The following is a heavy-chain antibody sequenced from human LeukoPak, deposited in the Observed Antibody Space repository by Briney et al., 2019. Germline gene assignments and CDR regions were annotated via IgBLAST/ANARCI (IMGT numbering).Heavy chain of an antibody. D-gene: IGHD6-19*01. V-gene: IGHV1-69*05. Sequence: ASVKVSCKASGGTFSSYAISWVRQAPGQGLEWMGRIIPIFGTANYAQKFQGRVTITTDESTSTAYMELSSLRSEDTAVYHCARDIAVAEGFDYWGQGTLVTVSS. CDR1: GGTFSSYA. CDR2: IIPIFGTA. CDR3: ARDIAVAEGFDY. J-gene: IGHJ4*02.